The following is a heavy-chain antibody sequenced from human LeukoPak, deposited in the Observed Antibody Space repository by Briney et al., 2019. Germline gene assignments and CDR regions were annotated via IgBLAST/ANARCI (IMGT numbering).Heavy chain of an antibody. Sequence: SETLSLTCTVSGGSISSYYWSWIRQPAGKGLEWIGRIYTSGSTNYNPSLKSRVTMSVDTSKNQFSLKLSSVTAADTAVYYCARSGYYYDSSGYYPDAFDIWGQGTMVTVSS. CDR1: GGSISSYY. D-gene: IGHD3-22*01. CDR3: ARSGYYYDSSGYYPDAFDI. J-gene: IGHJ3*02. V-gene: IGHV4-4*07. CDR2: IYTSGST.